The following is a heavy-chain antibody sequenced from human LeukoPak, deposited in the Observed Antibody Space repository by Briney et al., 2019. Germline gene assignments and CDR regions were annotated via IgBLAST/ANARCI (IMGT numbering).Heavy chain of an antibody. Sequence: GASVKVSCKASGYSFTGYYMHWVRQAPGQGLEWMGWINPNYGDTTYAQKFQGRVTMTRDTSIGTAYMELSGLVSDDTAVYYCARNWDYFDYWGQGTLVTVSS. CDR1: GYSFTGYY. V-gene: IGHV1-2*02. D-gene: IGHD7-27*01. J-gene: IGHJ4*02. CDR3: ARNWDYFDY. CDR2: INPNYGDT.